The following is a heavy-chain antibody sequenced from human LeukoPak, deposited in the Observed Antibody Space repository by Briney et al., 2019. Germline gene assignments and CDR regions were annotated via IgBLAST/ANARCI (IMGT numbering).Heavy chain of an antibody. CDR3: ARAPVTSCSGVLCYPFDY. Sequence: GGSLRLSCAASGFTFSSSGMHWVRQTPGEGLEWVAFIRYDGRIKYYADSVRGRFTISRDNSKNTLYLQMNSLRAEDAAVYYCARAPVTSCSGVLCYPFDYWGQGTLVTVSS. D-gene: IGHD2-15*01. V-gene: IGHV3-30*02. CDR2: IRYDGRIK. CDR1: GFTFSSSG. J-gene: IGHJ4*02.